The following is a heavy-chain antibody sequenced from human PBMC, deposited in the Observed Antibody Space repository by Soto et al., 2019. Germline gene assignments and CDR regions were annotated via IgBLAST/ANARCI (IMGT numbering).Heavy chain of an antibody. Sequence: EVQLLESGGGLVQPGGSLRLSCAASGFTFSSYAMSWVRQAPGKGLEWVAAVSGSGGSTYYAESVKGRFTISRDNSKNTLYLQMNSLRAEDTAVYYCAKDPDGRHHFDYWGQGTLVTVSS. D-gene: IGHD4-17*01. CDR3: AKDPDGRHHFDY. V-gene: IGHV3-23*01. CDR1: GFTFSSYA. J-gene: IGHJ4*02. CDR2: VSGSGGST.